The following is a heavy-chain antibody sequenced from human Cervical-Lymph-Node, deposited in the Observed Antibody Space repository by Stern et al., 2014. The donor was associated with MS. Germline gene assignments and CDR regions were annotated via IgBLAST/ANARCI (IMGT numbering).Heavy chain of an antibody. J-gene: IGHJ4*02. Sequence: EVQLEESGGGLVKPGGSLRLSCAASGFNFSIYNMNGVRQAPGKGLEWVSSISSRSRTNYADSVRGRFTISRDNAKNSLFLQMNSLRAEDTAIYYCARDLRLDYWGQGILVTVSS. CDR3: ARDLRLDY. V-gene: IGHV3-21*01. CDR1: GFNFSIYN. CDR2: ISSRSRT.